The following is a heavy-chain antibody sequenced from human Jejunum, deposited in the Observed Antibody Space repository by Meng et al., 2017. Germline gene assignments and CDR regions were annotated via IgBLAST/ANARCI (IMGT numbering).Heavy chain of an antibody. CDR2: VTTDGNT. Sequence: VQLVESGGGLVQPGGSLRLSCAVSGFTFSSSSMTWVRQAPGKGLEWVSSVTTDGNTYYADSVKGRFTISRDNSKNTLYLQMSSLRAEDTALYYCAKLVPYWGQGTLVTVSS. V-gene: IGHV3-23*04. CDR1: GFTFSSSS. D-gene: IGHD2-21*01. CDR3: AKLVPY. J-gene: IGHJ4*02.